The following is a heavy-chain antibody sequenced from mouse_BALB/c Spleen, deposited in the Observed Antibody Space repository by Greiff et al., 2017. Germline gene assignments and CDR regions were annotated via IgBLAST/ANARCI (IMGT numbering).Heavy chain of an antibody. J-gene: IGHJ3*01. Sequence: VQLQQSGAELVKPGASVKLSCTASGFNIKDTYMHWVKQRPEQGLEWIGRIDPANGNTKYDPKFQGKATITADTSSNTAYLQLSSLTSEDTAVYYCARTMIREGFAYWGQGTLVTVSA. CDR3: ARTMIREGFAY. CDR1: GFNIKDTY. V-gene: IGHV14-3*02. CDR2: IDPANGNT. D-gene: IGHD2-4*01.